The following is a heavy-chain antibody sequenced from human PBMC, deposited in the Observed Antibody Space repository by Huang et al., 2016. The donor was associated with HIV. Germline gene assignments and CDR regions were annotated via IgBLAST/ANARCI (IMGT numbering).Heavy chain of an antibody. CDR1: DYTFTSYG. CDR2: ISTNNGDT. Sequence: QVQLVQTGGEVKKPGASVKVSCKASDYTFTSYGISWVRQAPGQGLEWMGWISTNNGDTNYAQKVQGRVTMTTDTSTSTADMELRSLRSDDTAVYYCGGSSGYWSFDYWGQGTLVTVSS. J-gene: IGHJ4*02. D-gene: IGHD3-22*01. CDR3: GGSSGYWSFDY. V-gene: IGHV1-18*04.